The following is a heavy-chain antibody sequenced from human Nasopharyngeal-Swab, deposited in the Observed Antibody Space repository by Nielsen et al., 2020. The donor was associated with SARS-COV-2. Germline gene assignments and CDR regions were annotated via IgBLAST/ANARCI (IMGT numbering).Heavy chain of an antibody. CDR3: AKTPTHYQLLHYGMDV. Sequence: ASVTVSCKASGYTFTGYYIHWVRQAPGQGLEWMGRINPNSGGTNYAQKFQGRVTMTRDTSITTAYMELSRLRSDDTAVYYCAKTPTHYQLLHYGMDVWGQGTTVTVSS. CDR2: INPNSGGT. D-gene: IGHD2-2*01. CDR1: GYTFTGYY. J-gene: IGHJ6*02. V-gene: IGHV1-2*06.